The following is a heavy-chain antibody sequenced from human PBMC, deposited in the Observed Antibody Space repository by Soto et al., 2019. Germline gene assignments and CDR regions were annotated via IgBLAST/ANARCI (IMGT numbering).Heavy chain of an antibody. CDR3: ARDPDPGYCSGGSCSGLFDP. V-gene: IGHV3-11*01. CDR1: GFTFSDYY. D-gene: IGHD2-15*01. J-gene: IGHJ5*02. CDR2: ISSSGSTI. Sequence: GGSLRLSCAASGFTFSDYYMSWIRQAPGKGLEWVSYISSSGSTIYYADSVKGRFTISRDNAKNSLYLQMNSLRAEDTAVYYCARDPDPGYCSGGSCSGLFDPWGQGTLVTVSS.